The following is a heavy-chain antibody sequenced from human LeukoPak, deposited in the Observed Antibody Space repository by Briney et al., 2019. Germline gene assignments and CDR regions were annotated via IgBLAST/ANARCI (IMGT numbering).Heavy chain of an antibody. Sequence: SESLSLTCTVSGGSISSSSYYWGWIRQPPGKGLEWIGSIYYSGSTYYNPSLKSRVTISVDTSKNQFSLKLSSVTAADTAVYYCARDGTPSWFDPWGQGTLVTVSS. CDR2: IYYSGST. CDR3: ARDGTPSWFDP. J-gene: IGHJ5*02. V-gene: IGHV4-39*02. CDR1: GGSISSSSYY. D-gene: IGHD2-15*01.